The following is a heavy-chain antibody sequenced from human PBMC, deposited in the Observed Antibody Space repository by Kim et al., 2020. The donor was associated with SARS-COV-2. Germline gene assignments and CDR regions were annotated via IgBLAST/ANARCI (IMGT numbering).Heavy chain of an antibody. CDR1: GGSFSGYY. Sequence: SETLSLTCAVYGGSFSGYYWSWIRQPPGKGLEWIGEINHSGSTNYNPSLKSRVTISVDTSKNQFSLKLSSVTAADTAVYYCARGRGGTTGVTLVLGYYY. CDR3: ARGRGGTTGVTLVLGYYY. V-gene: IGHV4-34*01. CDR2: INHSGST. D-gene: IGHD4-17*01. J-gene: IGHJ6*01.